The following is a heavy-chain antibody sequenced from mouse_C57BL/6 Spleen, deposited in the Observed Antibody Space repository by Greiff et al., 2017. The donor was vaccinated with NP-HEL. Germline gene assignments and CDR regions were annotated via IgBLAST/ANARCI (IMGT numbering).Heavy chain of an antibody. Sequence: QVQLQQPGTDLVKPGASVKLSCKASGYNFTSYWMHWVKQRPGQGLEWLGNINPSIGGTNYNEKFRSKAKLTVDKASSTAYMQHSSLTSEDSAVYYCASGPPIYYGYDGFAYWGKGTLVTVSA. D-gene: IGHD2-2*01. J-gene: IGHJ3*01. CDR2: INPSIGGT. CDR1: GYNFTSYW. CDR3: ASGPPIYYGYDGFAY. V-gene: IGHV1-53*01.